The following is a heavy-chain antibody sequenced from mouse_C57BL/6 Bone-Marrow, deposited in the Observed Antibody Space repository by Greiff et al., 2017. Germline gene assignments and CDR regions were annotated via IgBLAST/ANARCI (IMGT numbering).Heavy chain of an antibody. V-gene: IGHV14-2*01. CDR3: AKKWGLGPGAMDY. J-gene: IGHJ4*01. D-gene: IGHD4-1*01. CDR2: IDPEDGET. Sequence: EVQLQQSGAELVKPGASVKLSCTASGFNIKDYYMLWVKQRTEQGLEWIGRIDPEDGETKYAPKFQGTATITADTSSNTAYRQLSSLTSEDTAVYYSAKKWGLGPGAMDYWGQGTSVTVSS. CDR1: GFNIKDYY.